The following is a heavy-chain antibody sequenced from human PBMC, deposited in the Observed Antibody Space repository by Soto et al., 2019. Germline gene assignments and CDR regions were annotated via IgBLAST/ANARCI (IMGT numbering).Heavy chain of an antibody. V-gene: IGHV3-23*01. J-gene: IGHJ5*02. CDR1: GFTFNTYA. CDR3: AKGSSTPPNWFGP. Sequence: EVQLLESGGGLVQPGGCLRLSCTASGFTFNTYAMSWVRQAPGKGLEWVSALSGSGASTYYADSVKGRFTNARDNSKNTVYMQMNSLRADDTAVYFCAKGSSTPPNWFGPWGQGTLVTVSS. CDR2: LSGSGAST.